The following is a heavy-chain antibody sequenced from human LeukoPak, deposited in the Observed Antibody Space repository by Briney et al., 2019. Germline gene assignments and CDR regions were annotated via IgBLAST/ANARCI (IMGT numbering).Heavy chain of an antibody. CDR2: ISYDGSNK. D-gene: IGHD3-22*01. V-gene: IGHV3-30-3*01. CDR1: GFTFSSYA. CDR3: ARLGYYYETTSTLGDI. J-gene: IGHJ3*02. Sequence: GRSLRLSCAASGFTFSSYAMHWVRQAPGKGLEWVAVISYDGSNKYYADSVKGRFTISRDNAKNSLFLQMNSLRTEDTAVYYCARLGYYYETTSTLGDIWGQGTTVTVSS.